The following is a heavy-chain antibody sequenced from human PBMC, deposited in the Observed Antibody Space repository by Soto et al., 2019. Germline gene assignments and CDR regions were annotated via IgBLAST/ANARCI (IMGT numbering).Heavy chain of an antibody. Sequence: QVQLVESGGGVVQPGRSLRLSCAASGFTFSSYGMHWVRQGPGKGLEWVAVISYDGSNKYYADSVKGRFTISRDNSKNTMXLQMNSLRAEDTAVYYCAKDGRGPYSSSWYDWFDPWGQGTLVTVSS. V-gene: IGHV3-30*18. J-gene: IGHJ5*02. D-gene: IGHD6-13*01. CDR2: ISYDGSNK. CDR1: GFTFSSYG. CDR3: AKDGRGPYSSSWYDWFDP.